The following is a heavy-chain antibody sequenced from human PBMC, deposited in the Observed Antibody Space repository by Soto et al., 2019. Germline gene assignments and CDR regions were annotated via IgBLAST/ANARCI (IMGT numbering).Heavy chain of an antibody. CDR3: ARLIGNSWFVG. CDR2: TYYRSKWNT. V-gene: IGHV6-1*01. Sequence: QVPLQQSGPGLVKPSQTLSLTCAISGDSVSTNTATWDWIRQSPTRGLEWLGRTYYRSKWNTDYPLSVKSRIPTHPDTAENQLSLQLDSVTPEDTAVYYCARLIGNSWFVGWGQGTLVTVSS. J-gene: IGHJ4*02. D-gene: IGHD6-13*01. CDR1: GDSVSTNTAT.